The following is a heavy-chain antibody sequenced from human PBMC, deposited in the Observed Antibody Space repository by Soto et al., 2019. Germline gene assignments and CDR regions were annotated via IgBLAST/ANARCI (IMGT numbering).Heavy chain of an antibody. CDR1: GGTFSSYA. CDR2: IIPIFGTA. V-gene: IGHV1-69*13. Sequence: SVKVSCKASGGTFSSYAISWVRQAPGQGLEWMGGIIPIFGTANYAQKFQGRVTITADESTSTAYMELSSLRSEVTAVYYCARDKGGIIAAATIFDYWGQGTLVTVSS. J-gene: IGHJ4*02. D-gene: IGHD6-13*01. CDR3: ARDKGGIIAAATIFDY.